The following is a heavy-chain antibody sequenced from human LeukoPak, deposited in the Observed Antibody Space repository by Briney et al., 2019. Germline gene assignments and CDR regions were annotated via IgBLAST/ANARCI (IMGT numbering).Heavy chain of an antibody. D-gene: IGHD1-1*01. Sequence: PSETLSLTCTVSGGSISSYYWSWIRQPPGKGLEWIGYIYYSGSTNYNPSLKSRVTISVDTSKNQFSLKLSSVTAADTAVYYCARARGSELERSGEYFDYWGQGTLVTVSS. V-gene: IGHV4-59*01. CDR1: GGSISSYY. CDR3: ARARGSELERSGEYFDY. CDR2: IYYSGST. J-gene: IGHJ4*02.